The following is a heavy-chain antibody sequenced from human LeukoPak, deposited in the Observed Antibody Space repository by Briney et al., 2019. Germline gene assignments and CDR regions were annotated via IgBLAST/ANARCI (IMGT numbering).Heavy chain of an antibody. CDR2: ISYDGSNK. J-gene: IGHJ6*02. V-gene: IGHV3-30*04. CDR3: ARDVRVEPGGYYYGMDV. Sequence: PGGSLRLSCAASGFTFSSYAMHWVRQAPGKGLEWVAVISYDGSNKYYADSVKGRFTISRDNSKNTPYLQMNSLRAEDTAVYYCARDVRVEPGGYYYGMDVWGQGTTVTVSS. CDR1: GFTFSSYA. D-gene: IGHD1-26*01.